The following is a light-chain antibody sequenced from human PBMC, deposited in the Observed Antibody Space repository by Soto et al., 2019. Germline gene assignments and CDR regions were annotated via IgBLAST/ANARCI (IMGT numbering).Light chain of an antibody. CDR1: QSISSY. CDR2: AAS. CDR3: QQSYRTPWT. J-gene: IGKJ1*01. Sequence: DIQMTQSPSSLSASVGDRVTITCRASQSISSYLNWYQQRPGKAPKLLIYAASSLESGVPSRFSGSRSGTDFTRAISSLQPEDFATYYCQQSYRTPWTFGQGTKVEIK. V-gene: IGKV1-39*01.